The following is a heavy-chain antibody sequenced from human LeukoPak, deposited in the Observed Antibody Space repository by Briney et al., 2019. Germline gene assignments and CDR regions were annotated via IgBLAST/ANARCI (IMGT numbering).Heavy chain of an antibody. CDR3: AATREYTTSWYGGYYYYGMDV. D-gene: IGHD6-13*01. CDR2: IVVGSGNT. Sequence: GTSVKVSCKASGITFSSTAIQCVRQARGQRLEWVGRIVVGSGNTNYPQKFQQNTTITSDMSTSTAYMELSSLRSEDTAVYYCAATREYTTSWYGGYYYYGMDVWGQGTTVTVSS. CDR1: GITFSSTA. V-gene: IGHV1-58*02. J-gene: IGHJ6*02.